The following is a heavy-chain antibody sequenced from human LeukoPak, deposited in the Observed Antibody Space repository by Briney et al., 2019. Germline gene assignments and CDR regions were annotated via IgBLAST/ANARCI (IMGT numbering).Heavy chain of an antibody. Sequence: QTGGSLRLSCAASGFTFSSYGMHWVRQAPGKGLEWVAVISYDGSNKYYADSVKGRFTISRDDSKNTLYLQMNSLRAEDTAVYYCAKDYCSGGSCYRFGYYYGMDVWGQGTTVAVSS. V-gene: IGHV3-30*18. J-gene: IGHJ6*02. D-gene: IGHD2-15*01. CDR2: ISYDGSNK. CDR3: AKDYCSGGSCYRFGYYYGMDV. CDR1: GFTFSSYG.